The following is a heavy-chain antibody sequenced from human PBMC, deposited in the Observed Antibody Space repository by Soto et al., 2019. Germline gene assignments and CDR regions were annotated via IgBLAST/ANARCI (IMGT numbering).Heavy chain of an antibody. CDR3: ARSAVVPAAMDYYYYYYYMDV. D-gene: IGHD2-2*01. V-gene: IGHV3-33*01. J-gene: IGHJ6*03. CDR2: IWYDGSKK. CDR1: GLTFSSYG. Sequence: GGSLRLSCAASGLTFSSYGMHWVRQAPGKGLEWVAVIWYDGSKKYYADSVKGRFTMSRDNSKNTMYQQMNSLRAEDTAVYYCARSAVVPAAMDYYYYYYYMDVWGKGTTVTVSS.